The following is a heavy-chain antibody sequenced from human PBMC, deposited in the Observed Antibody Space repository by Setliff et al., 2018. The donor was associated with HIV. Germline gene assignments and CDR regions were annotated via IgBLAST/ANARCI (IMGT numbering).Heavy chain of an antibody. CDR3: ARDRWDLIPPPTLYYFDF. Sequence: TLSLTCSVSAFSISSGYSWGWIRQPPGKGLEWIGSVSHSGSTYYNPSLNSRVTISVDTSKNQFSLNLRSATAADTAVYYCARDRWDLIPPPTLYYFDFWGHGTLVAVSP. V-gene: IGHV4-38-2*02. CDR1: AFSISSGYS. J-gene: IGHJ4*01. D-gene: IGHD1-26*01. CDR2: VSHSGST.